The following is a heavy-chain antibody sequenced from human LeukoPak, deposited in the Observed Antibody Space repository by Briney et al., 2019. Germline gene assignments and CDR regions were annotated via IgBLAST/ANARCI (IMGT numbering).Heavy chain of an antibody. CDR1: GFTFSSYA. CDR3: AKDQDIVVVPAAPFDY. V-gene: IGHV3-23*01. CDR2: ISGSGGST. Sequence: GGSRRLSCAASGFTFSSYAMSWVRQAPGKGLDWVSAISGSGGSTYYADSVKGRFTISRDNSKNTLYLQMDSLRAEDTAVYYCAKDQDIVVVPAAPFDYWGQGTLVTVSS. D-gene: IGHD2-2*01. J-gene: IGHJ4*02.